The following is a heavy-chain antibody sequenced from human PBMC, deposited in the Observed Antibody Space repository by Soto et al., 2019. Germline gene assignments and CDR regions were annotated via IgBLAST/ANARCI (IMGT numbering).Heavy chain of an antibody. CDR2: IYYSGST. V-gene: IGHV4-59*01. CDR3: ARDSGYYDSSGYRGLGMDV. D-gene: IGHD3-22*01. CDR1: GGSISSYY. Sequence: PSETLSLTCTVSGGSISSYYWSWIRQPPGKGLEWIGYIYYSGSTNYNPSLKSRVTISVDTSKNQFSLKLSSVTAADTAVYYCARDSGYYDSSGYRGLGMDVWGQGTTVTVSS. J-gene: IGHJ6*02.